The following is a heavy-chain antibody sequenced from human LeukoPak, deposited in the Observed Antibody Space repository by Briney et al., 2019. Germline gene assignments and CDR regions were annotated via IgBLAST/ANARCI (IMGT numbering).Heavy chain of an antibody. D-gene: IGHD1-26*01. J-gene: IGHJ4*02. CDR2: INAGNGNT. V-gene: IGHV1-3*01. CDR1: GYTFTSYA. CDR3: ARTLGRSYQPLRY. Sequence: ASVKVSCKASGYTFTSYAMHWVRQAPGQRLEWMGWINAGNGNTKYSQRFQGRVTITRNTSISTAYMELSSLRSEDTAVYYCARTLGRSYQPLRYWGQGTLVTVSS.